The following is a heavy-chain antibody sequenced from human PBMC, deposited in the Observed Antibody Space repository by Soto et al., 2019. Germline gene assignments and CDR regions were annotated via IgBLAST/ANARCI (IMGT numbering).Heavy chain of an antibody. Sequence: GGSLRLSCTASGFTFGDYAMSWFRQAPGKGLEWVGFIRSKAYGGTTEYAASVKGRFTISRDDSKSIAYLQMNSLKTEDTAVYYCTRDRNYYGDDEPAFDIWGQGTMVTVSS. CDR2: IRSKAYGGTT. CDR3: TRDRNYYGDDEPAFDI. CDR1: GFTFGDYA. J-gene: IGHJ3*02. D-gene: IGHD4-17*01. V-gene: IGHV3-49*03.